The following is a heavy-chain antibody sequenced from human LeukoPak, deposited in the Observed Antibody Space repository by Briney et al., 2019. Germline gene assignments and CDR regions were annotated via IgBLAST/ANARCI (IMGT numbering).Heavy chain of an antibody. D-gene: IGHD5-18*01. J-gene: IGHJ4*02. CDR1: GFTVSNNY. CDR3: ARGYSYGHFDY. Sequence: TGGSLRLSCAASGFTVSNNYMSWVRQAPGKGLEWVSVIYSGGSTYYADSVKGRFTISRDNSKNTLYLQMNSLRAEDTAVYYCARGYSYGHFDYWGQGTLVTVSS. CDR2: IYSGGST. V-gene: IGHV3-53*01.